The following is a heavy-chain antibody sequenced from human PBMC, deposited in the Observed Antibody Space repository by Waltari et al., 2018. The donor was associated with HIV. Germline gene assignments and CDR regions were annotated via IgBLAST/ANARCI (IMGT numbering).Heavy chain of an antibody. D-gene: IGHD2-21*01. CDR2: TYFRARWIC. V-gene: IGHV6-1*01. CDR1: GDSVSSNSAA. Sequence: LKQSGPRLIEPSQTLSMTCAVSGDSVSSNSAAWTWVRQSPGGGLEWLGKTYFRARWICDYTMDVKSRITINVAPSTNQFSLYVASTTPDDTATYYCVRDSCGFDCWSQGILVTVS. J-gene: IGHJ4*03. CDR3: VRDSCGFDC.